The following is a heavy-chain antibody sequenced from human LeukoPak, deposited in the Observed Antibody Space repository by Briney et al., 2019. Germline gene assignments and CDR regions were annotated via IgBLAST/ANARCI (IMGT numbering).Heavy chain of an antibody. Sequence: ASVKVSCKTSGYTFTSDDINWVREATGQGLEWMGWMNPNSGNTGYAQKFQGRVTMTRNTSISTAYMELSSLRSEDTAIYYCARSPTGLLRRNDFWGQGTLVTVSS. CDR1: GYTFTSDD. V-gene: IGHV1-8*01. CDR3: ARSPTGLLRRNDF. D-gene: IGHD2/OR15-2a*01. J-gene: IGHJ4*02. CDR2: MNPNSGNT.